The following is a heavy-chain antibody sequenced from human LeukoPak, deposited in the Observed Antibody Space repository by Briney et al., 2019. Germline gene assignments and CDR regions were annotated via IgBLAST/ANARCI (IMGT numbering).Heavy chain of an antibody. J-gene: IGHJ4*02. CDR3: ARFGWVPPAHFDY. CDR2: INTDGTNT. D-gene: IGHD3-10*01. CDR1: GFTLSKYW. Sequence: GGSLRLSCAASGFTLSKYWMHWVRQAAGKGLVWVSQINTDGTNTKYADYVKGRFTISRDNAKNTLYLQMNSLRAEDTAVYYCARFGWVPPAHFDYWGQGTLVTVSS. V-gene: IGHV3-74*03.